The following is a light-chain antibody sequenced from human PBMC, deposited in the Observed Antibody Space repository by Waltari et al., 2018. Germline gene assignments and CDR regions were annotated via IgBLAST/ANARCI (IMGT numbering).Light chain of an antibody. CDR3: LSADSSGTSKV. CDR2: EDT. Sequence: YQQKPGQAPLLIIDEDTQRPSGIPERFSGSSSGTTVTITISGVQAEDEADYYWLSADSSGTSKVFGGGTKLTVL. J-gene: IGLJ3*02. V-gene: IGLV3-25*03.